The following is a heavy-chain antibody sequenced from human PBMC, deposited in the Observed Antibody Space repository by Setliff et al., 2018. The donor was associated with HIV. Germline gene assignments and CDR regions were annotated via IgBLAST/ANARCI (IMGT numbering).Heavy chain of an antibody. V-gene: IGHV4-34*01. J-gene: IGHJ5*02. D-gene: IGHD3-22*01. CDR1: GGSFSGYY. Sequence: SETLSLTCAVYGGSFSGYYWSWIRQPPGKGLEWIGEVTHSGRTNYNPSLESRVTTSVDTSKKQFSLRLTSVTAADTALYYCARHDSGGYYSLDPWGQGTLVTVSS. CDR2: VTHSGRT. CDR3: ARHDSGGYYSLDP.